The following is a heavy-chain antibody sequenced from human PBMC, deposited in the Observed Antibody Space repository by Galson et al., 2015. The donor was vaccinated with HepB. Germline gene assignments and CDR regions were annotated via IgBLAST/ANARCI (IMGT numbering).Heavy chain of an antibody. CDR3: AGDHVYDSRGSYFGLGV. D-gene: IGHD3-22*01. CDR1: GFPLRIYR. CDR2: INGDGSGT. V-gene: IGHV3-74*01. J-gene: IGHJ6*02. Sequence: SLRLSCAASGFPLRIYRMHWVRQAPGKGLVWVSCINGDGSGTHYADSVKGRFTISRDNAKTTVYLQMNSLRAEDTAVYYCAGDHVYDSRGSYFGLGVWGQGTTVTVSS.